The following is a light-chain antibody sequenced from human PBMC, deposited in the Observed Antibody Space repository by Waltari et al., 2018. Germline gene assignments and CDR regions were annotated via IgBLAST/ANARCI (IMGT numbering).Light chain of an antibody. CDR2: FDD. J-gene: IGLJ2*01. CDR3: SVWDASVNGVI. Sequence: QSVLTQPPSVSEAPRQRVTISCSGSSSNIERNGVNWYQQVPGKAPKLLIYFDDLLPSGVSDRFSASKSGTSASLAISGLQSDDEADYYCSVWDASVNGVIFGGGTRLTVL. CDR1: SSNIERNG. V-gene: IGLV1-36*01.